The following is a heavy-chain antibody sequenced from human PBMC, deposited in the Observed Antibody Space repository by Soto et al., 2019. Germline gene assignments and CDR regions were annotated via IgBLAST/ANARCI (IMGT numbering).Heavy chain of an antibody. D-gene: IGHD3-16*01. CDR2: MNHGSGDT. Sequence: ASVKVSCQASGYSFTNNDVSWVRQATGQGVEWMGWMNHGSGDTGYAQQFQGRVTMTRDISIATAYLELSSLRSDDTAIYYCARMATFGSFNWFDHWGKGTMLKVSS. V-gene: IGHV1-8*01. CDR1: GYSFTNND. J-gene: IGHJ5*02. CDR3: ARMATFGSFNWFDH.